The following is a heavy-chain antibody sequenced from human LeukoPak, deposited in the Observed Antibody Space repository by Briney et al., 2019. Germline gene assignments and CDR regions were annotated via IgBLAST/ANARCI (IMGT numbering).Heavy chain of an antibody. CDR3: ASPSIVATITRPYYSDY. Sequence: KPSETLSLTCAVYGGSFSGYYWSWIRQPPGKGLEWLGEINHSGSTNYNPSLKSRVTISVDTSKNQFSLKLSSVTAADTAVYYCASPSIVATITRPYYSDYWGQGTLVTVSS. CDR2: INHSGST. V-gene: IGHV4-34*01. CDR1: GGSFSGYY. D-gene: IGHD5-12*01. J-gene: IGHJ4*02.